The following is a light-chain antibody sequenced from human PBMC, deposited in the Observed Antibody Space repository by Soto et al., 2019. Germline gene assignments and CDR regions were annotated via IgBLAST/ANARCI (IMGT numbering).Light chain of an antibody. Sequence: EIVLTQSPGTLSLSPGERATLSCRASQSVSSKYLAWYQQKPGQAPRLLIYGTSSGTPSRATSIPDRFSGSGSGTDFALTISGLEPEDFAVYYCQQYGDSPWTFGQGTKVEIK. J-gene: IGKJ1*01. CDR2: GTSSGTP. V-gene: IGKV3-20*01. CDR3: QQYGDSPWT. CDR1: QSVSSKY.